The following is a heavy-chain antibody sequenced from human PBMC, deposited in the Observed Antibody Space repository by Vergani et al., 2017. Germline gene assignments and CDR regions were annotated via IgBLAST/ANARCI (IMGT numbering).Heavy chain of an antibody. Sequence: QVQLVESGGGVVQPGRSLRLSCAASGFTFSSYGMHWVRQAPGKGLEWVAVIWDDGSNKYYADSVKGRFTISRDNSKNTLYLQMNSLRAEDTAVYYCAVGLRYFDWLLFGDGYGMDVWGQGTTVTVSS. V-gene: IGHV3-33*01. CDR1: GFTFSSYG. J-gene: IGHJ6*02. CDR3: AVGLRYFDWLLFGDGYGMDV. D-gene: IGHD3-9*01. CDR2: IWDDGSNK.